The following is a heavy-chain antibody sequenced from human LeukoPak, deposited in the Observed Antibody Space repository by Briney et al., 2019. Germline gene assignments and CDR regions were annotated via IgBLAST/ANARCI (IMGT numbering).Heavy chain of an antibody. Sequence: GGSLRLSCSASGFTFIYYAMHWVGQAQGTGLEYVSGISSYWGDIYYVDSVQGRFTIPRAKTNNTLYLQMNRLRPEDTALYYCVKDRGQSIESAGHFGWWGQGTLVTVSS. CDR1: GFTFIYYA. J-gene: IGHJ4*02. D-gene: IGHD5/OR15-5a*01. V-gene: IGHV3-64D*06. CDR3: VKDRGQSIESAGHFGW. CDR2: ISSYWGDI.